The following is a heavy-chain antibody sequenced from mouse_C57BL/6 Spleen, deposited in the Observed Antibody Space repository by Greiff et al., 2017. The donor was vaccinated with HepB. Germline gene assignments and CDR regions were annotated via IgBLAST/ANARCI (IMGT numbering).Heavy chain of an antibody. CDR1: GFTFSDYG. CDR3: ARGGNPSWFAY. Sequence: EVMLMESGGGLVKPGGSLKLSCAASGFTFSDYGMHWVRQAPEKGLEWVAYISSGSSTIYYADTVKGRFTISRDNAKNTLFLQMTSLRSEDTAMYYCARGGNPSWFAYWGQGTLVTVSA. CDR2: ISSGSSTI. J-gene: IGHJ3*01. D-gene: IGHD2-1*01. V-gene: IGHV5-17*01.